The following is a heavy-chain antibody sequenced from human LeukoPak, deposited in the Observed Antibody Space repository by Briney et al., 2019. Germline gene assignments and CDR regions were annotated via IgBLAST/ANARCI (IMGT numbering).Heavy chain of an antibody. CDR3: ARIGTYCGGDCYEAFDI. J-gene: IGHJ3*02. V-gene: IGHV4-59*08. D-gene: IGHD2-21*02. Sequence: SETLSLTCAVYGGSFSGYYWSWIRQPPGKGLEWIGYIYYSGSTNYNPSLKSRVTISVDTSKNQFSLKLSSVTAADTAVYYCARIGTYCGGDCYEAFDIWGQGTMVTVSS. CDR2: IYYSGST. CDR1: GGSFSGYY.